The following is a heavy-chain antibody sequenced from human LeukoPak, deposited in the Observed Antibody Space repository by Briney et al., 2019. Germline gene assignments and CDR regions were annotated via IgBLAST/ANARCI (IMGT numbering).Heavy chain of an antibody. CDR1: GYTFNSYG. J-gene: IGHJ6*02. V-gene: IGHV1-18*01. CDR2: INAYNGNT. Sequence: ASVKVSCKAAGYTFNSYGISWVRQAPGQGLEWMGWINAYNGNTKYVQKLQGRVTMTTDTSTSTAYMELRSLRSDDTAVYYCAGEPGNDYGDYYYYGMDVWGQGTTVTVSS. CDR3: AGEPGNDYGDYYYYGMDV. D-gene: IGHD4-17*01.